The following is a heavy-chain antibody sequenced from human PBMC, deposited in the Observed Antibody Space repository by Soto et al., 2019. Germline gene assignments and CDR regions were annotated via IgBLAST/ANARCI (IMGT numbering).Heavy chain of an antibody. Sequence: PSETLSLTCTVSGGSVSNSNYYWGWLRQSPGKGLEWIGSVYYRGRSYYKSSVKSRVTISVDTSKNQFSLNLISVTASDTAVYYCVSQRTSVLTQAYFDYWGPGALVTVSS. CDR2: VYYRGRS. CDR1: GGSVSNSNYY. CDR3: VSQRTSVLTQAYFDY. J-gene: IGHJ4*02. D-gene: IGHD2-8*01. V-gene: IGHV4-39*01.